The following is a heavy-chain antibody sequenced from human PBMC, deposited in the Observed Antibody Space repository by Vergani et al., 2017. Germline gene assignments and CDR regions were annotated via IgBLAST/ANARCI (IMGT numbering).Heavy chain of an antibody. CDR2: IYYSGST. CDR1: GASIRSSNYY. CDR3: SRHSTVEWLVKLGWIDP. D-gene: IGHD6-19*01. Sequence: QLQLQESGPGLVKPSATLSLTCSVSGASIRSSNYYWGWIRQPPGKGLEWIASIYYSGSTYYNPSLKSRVTLSVDTSKNQFSLKLSSVTAAYTAVYFCSRHSTVEWLVKLGWIDPWGQGILVTVSS. J-gene: IGHJ5*02. V-gene: IGHV4-39*01.